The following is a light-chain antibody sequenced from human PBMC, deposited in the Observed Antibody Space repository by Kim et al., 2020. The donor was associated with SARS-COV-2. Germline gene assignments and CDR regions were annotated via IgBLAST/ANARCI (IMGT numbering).Light chain of an antibody. J-gene: IGLJ2*01. V-gene: IGLV3-19*01. CDR3: NSRDSSGNHVL. CDR1: GLRTYY. CDR2: GKY. Sequence: ALGQTVRSTCRGGGLRTYYANWYQQKPVQAPALVSYGKYNRPSGVPDRFSGSTSGNTASLTITGAQAEDEADYYWNSRDSSGNHVLFGGGTQLTVL.